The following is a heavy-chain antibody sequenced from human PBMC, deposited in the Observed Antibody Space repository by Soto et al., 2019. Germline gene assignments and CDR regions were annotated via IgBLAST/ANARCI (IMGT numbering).Heavy chain of an antibody. Sequence: QVQLVQSGAEVKKPGSSVKVSCKASGGTFSSYAISWVRQAPGQGLEWMGGIIPIFGTANYAQKFQGRVTITADESTSTAYMELSSLRSEDTAVYYCARVGGDSALHYYYGMDVWGQGTTVTVSS. J-gene: IGHJ6*02. D-gene: IGHD4-17*01. CDR2: IIPIFGTA. CDR1: GGTFSSYA. CDR3: ARVGGDSALHYYYGMDV. V-gene: IGHV1-69*12.